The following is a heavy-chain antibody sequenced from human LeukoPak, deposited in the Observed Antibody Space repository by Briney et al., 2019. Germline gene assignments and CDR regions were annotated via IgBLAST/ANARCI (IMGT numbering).Heavy chain of an antibody. CDR2: ISYDGSNK. D-gene: IGHD3-10*01. CDR1: GFTFSSYG. V-gene: IGHV3-30*18. CDR3: AKDGPHYYGSGSYYNYYYGMDV. Sequence: PGGSLRLSCAGSGFTFSSYGMHWVRQAPGKGLEWVAVISYDGSNKYYADSVKGRFTISRDNSKNTLYVQMNSLRDEDMAVYYCAKDGPHYYGSGSYYNYYYGMDVWGQGTTVTVSS. J-gene: IGHJ6*02.